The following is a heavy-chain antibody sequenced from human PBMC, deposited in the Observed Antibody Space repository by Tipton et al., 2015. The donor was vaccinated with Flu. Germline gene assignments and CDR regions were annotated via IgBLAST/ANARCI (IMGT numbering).Heavy chain of an antibody. CDR3: VRSGYSYDYVDY. Sequence: GSLRLSCAASGFPITNNYMSWVRQAPGKGLEWVSVIYSGGRTYYTDSVRGRFTISRDISKNTLYLQMNSLRAEDTAVYYCVRSGYSYDYVDYWGQGTLVTVSS. CDR2: IYSGGRT. J-gene: IGHJ4*02. CDR1: GFPITNNY. D-gene: IGHD5-18*01. V-gene: IGHV3-66*02.